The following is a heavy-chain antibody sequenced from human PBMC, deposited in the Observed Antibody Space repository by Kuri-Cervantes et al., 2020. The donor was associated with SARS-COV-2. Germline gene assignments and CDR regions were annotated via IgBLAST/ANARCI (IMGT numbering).Heavy chain of an antibody. CDR3: ARGGLPYGGNSFDY. J-gene: IGHJ4*02. D-gene: IGHD4-23*01. CDR2: ISNSGSTI. CDR1: GFTFSSYE. Sequence: GESLKISCAASGFTFSSYEMNWVRQAPGKGLEWVSYISNSGSTIYYADSVKGRFTISRDNAKNSLYLQMNSLRAEDTAVYYCARGGLPYGGNSFDYWGQGTLVTVSS. V-gene: IGHV3-48*03.